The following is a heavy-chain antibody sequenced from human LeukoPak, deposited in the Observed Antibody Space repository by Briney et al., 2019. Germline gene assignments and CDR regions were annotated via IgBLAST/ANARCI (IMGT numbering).Heavy chain of an antibody. CDR1: GFTVSSNY. Sequence: PGGSPRLSCAASGFTVSSNYMSWVRQAPGKGLEWVSVIYSGGSTYYADSVKGRFTISRDNSKNTLCLQMNSLRAEDTAVYYCARVLHLYQLPPDYSYYYMDVWGKGTTVAVSS. D-gene: IGHD2-2*01. CDR2: IYSGGST. J-gene: IGHJ6*03. V-gene: IGHV3-53*01. CDR3: ARVLHLYQLPPDYSYYYMDV.